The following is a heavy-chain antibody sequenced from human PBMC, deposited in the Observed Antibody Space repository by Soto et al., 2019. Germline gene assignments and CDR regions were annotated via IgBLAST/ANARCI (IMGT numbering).Heavy chain of an antibody. Sequence: EVQLVESGGGLVKPGGSLRLSCAASGFTFSSYSMNWVRQAPGKGLEWVSSISSSSSSIYYADSVKGRFTISRDNAKNSLYLQMNSLRAEDTAVYYCARVGSSSYYWGQGTLVTVSS. V-gene: IGHV3-21*01. J-gene: IGHJ4*02. CDR3: ARVGSSSYY. CDR1: GFTFSSYS. D-gene: IGHD6-6*01. CDR2: ISSSSSSI.